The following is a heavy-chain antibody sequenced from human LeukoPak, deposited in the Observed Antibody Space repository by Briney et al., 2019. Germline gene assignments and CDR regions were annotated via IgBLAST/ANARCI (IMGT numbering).Heavy chain of an antibody. J-gene: IGHJ4*02. V-gene: IGHV4-61*02. D-gene: IGHD6-19*01. CDR1: GGSISSISYY. Sequence: SETLSLTCTVSGGSISSISYYWSWIRQPAGRGLEWIGRIYTRGSTNYNPSLKSRVTISVDTSKNQFSLKLSSVTAADTAVYYCARVVAAQANYFDYWGQGTLVTVSS. CDR2: IYTRGST. CDR3: ARVVAAQANYFDY.